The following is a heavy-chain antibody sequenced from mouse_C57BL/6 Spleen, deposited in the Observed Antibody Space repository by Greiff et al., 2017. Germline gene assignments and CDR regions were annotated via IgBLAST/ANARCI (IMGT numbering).Heavy chain of an antibody. Sequence: VQLQQPGAELVMPGASVKLSCKASGYTFTSYWIHWVKQRPGQGLEWIGEIDPSDSYTNYNQKFKGKSTLTVDKSSSTAYMQLSSLTSEDSAVYYCARITDGYFDVWGTGTTVTVSS. CDR2: IDPSDSYT. D-gene: IGHD1-1*01. CDR1: GYTFTSYW. V-gene: IGHV1-69*01. J-gene: IGHJ1*03. CDR3: ARITDGYFDV.